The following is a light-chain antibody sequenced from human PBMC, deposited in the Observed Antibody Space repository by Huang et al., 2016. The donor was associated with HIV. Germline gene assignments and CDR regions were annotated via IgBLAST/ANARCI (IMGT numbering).Light chain of an antibody. Sequence: EIVLTQSPATLSLSPGERATLSCKASQSVSSSVAWYQQKPGQAPRLLIYDTSNRATGIPARFSGSESGTDFTLTISSLEPEDFAVYYCQQRSNWPLFTFGPGTKVDIK. V-gene: IGKV3-11*01. CDR3: QQRSNWPLFT. J-gene: IGKJ3*01. CDR2: DTS. CDR1: QSVSSS.